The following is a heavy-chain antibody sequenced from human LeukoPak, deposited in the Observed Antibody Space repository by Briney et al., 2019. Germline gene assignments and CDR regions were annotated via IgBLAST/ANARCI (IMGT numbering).Heavy chain of an antibody. J-gene: IGHJ4*02. CDR3: ARGTSSGPFYYFDY. D-gene: IGHD3-22*01. V-gene: IGHV4-30-4*01. Sequence: SETLSLTCTVSGGSISSGGFFWSWIRQSPGKGLECIGYIYYTGSTYYTPSLKSRLTMSVDTSKNQFSLKLSSVTAADTAVYYCARGTSSGPFYYFDYWGQGTLVTVSS. CDR1: GGSISSGGFF. CDR2: IYYTGST.